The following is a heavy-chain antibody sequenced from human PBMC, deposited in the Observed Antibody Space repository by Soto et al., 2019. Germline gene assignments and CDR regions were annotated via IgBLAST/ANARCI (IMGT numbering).Heavy chain of an antibody. J-gene: IGHJ5*02. CDR2: INADNGNT. CDR1: GYTFTSYA. Sequence: ASVKVSCKASGYTFTSYAMLLVRQAPGQRLEWMGWINADNGNTKYSQKVQGRVTITTDTSTSTAYMELSDLRSDDTAVYYCARDRHYGSGGANWFDPWGQGTLVTVSS. D-gene: IGHD3-10*01. V-gene: IGHV1-3*01. CDR3: ARDRHYGSGGANWFDP.